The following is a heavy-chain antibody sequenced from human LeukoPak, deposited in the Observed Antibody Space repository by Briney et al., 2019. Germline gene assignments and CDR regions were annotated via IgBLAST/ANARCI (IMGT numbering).Heavy chain of an antibody. Sequence: PGRSLRLSCAASGFTFSSYGMHWVRQAPGKGLEWVAVIWYDGSNKYYADSVKGRFTISRDNSKNTLYLQMNSLRAEDTAVYYCARVGYDSSGYLGHWGQGTLVTVSS. CDR2: IWYDGSNK. CDR1: GFTFSSYG. J-gene: IGHJ4*02. D-gene: IGHD3-22*01. CDR3: ARVGYDSSGYLGH. V-gene: IGHV3-33*01.